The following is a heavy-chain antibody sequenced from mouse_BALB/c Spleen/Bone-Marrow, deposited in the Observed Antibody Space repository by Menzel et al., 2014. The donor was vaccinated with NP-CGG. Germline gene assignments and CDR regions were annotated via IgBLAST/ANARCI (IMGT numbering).Heavy chain of an antibody. J-gene: IGHJ3*01. V-gene: IGHV14-3*02. Sequence: VQLQQPGAELVKPGASVKLSCTASAFNIKDTYMHWVKQRPEQGLGWIGRIDPANYNTKYDPKFQGKATITADTSSNTAYLQLSSLTSEDTAVYYCARNSMAYWGQGTLVTVSA. CDR2: IDPANYNT. CDR3: ARNSMAY. CDR1: AFNIKDTY.